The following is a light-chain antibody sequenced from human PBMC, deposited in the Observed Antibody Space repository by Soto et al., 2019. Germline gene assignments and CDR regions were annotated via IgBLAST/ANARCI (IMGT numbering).Light chain of an antibody. V-gene: IGLV2-14*01. CDR3: SSYTSSSTGV. Sequence: QSALTQPASVSGAPGQSIIISCTRTSSDVGGYNYVSWYQQHPGKAPKLMIYEVSNRPSGVSDRFSGSKSGNTASLTISGLQAEDEADYYCSSYTSSSTGVFGGGTKLTVL. J-gene: IGLJ3*02. CDR1: SSDVGGYNY. CDR2: EVS.